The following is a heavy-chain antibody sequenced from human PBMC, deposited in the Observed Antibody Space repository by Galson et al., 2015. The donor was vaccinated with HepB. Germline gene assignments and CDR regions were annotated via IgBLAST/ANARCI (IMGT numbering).Heavy chain of an antibody. Sequence: SLRLSCAASGFTFSGSAMHWVRQASGKGLEWVGRIRSKANSYATAYAASVKGRFTISRDDSKNTAYLQMNSLKTEDTAVYYCRRYYYDSSGYRHFDYWGQGTLVTVSS. J-gene: IGHJ4*02. CDR1: GFTFSGSA. CDR2: IRSKANSYAT. D-gene: IGHD3-22*01. V-gene: IGHV3-73*01. CDR3: RRYYYDSSGYRHFDY.